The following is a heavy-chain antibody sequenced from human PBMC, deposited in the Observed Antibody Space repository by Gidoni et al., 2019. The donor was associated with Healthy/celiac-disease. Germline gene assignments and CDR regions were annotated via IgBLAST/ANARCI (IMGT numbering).Heavy chain of an antibody. Sequence: GLEWIGEINHSGSTNYNPSLKSRVTISVDTSKNQFSLKLSSVTAADTAVYYCARGPPHSYGMYNWFDPWGQGTLVTVSS. D-gene: IGHD5-18*01. J-gene: IGHJ5*02. CDR2: INHSGST. CDR3: ARGPPHSYGMYNWFDP. V-gene: IGHV4-34*01.